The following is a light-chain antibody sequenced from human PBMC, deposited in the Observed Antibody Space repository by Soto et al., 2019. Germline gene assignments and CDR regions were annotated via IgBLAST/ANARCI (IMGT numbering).Light chain of an antibody. CDR2: GAS. J-gene: IGKJ1*01. Sequence: EIVLTQSPGTLSLSPGERATLSCRASQSVSNNYLAWYHQKHGRAPRLVISGASSRTTGIPDRFSGSGSGTDFTLTISRLEPEGFPVYYCQQYGTTPWTFGQGTNVEFK. V-gene: IGKV3-20*01. CDR1: QSVSNNY. CDR3: QQYGTTPWT.